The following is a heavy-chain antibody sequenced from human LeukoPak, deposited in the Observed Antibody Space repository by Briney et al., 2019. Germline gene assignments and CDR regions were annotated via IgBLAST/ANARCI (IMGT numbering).Heavy chain of an antibody. D-gene: IGHD2-21*02. CDR1: GFTFNHYA. CDR3: AKGDIVVVTAIPDY. V-gene: IGHV3-43*02. J-gene: IGHJ4*02. Sequence: PGGSLRLSCAASGFTFNHYAMHWARQAPGKGLEWVSLISGDGYSTYYADSVKGRFTISRDNSKNSLYLQMNSLRTEDTALYYCAKGDIVVVTAIPDYWGQGTLVTVSS. CDR2: ISGDGYST.